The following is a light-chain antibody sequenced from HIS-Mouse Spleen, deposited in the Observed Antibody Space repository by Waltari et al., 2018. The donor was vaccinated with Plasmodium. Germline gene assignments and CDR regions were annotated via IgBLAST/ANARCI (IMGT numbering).Light chain of an antibody. J-gene: IGLJ3*02. CDR1: SSDVGSYNL. CDR2: EGS. V-gene: IGLV2-23*01. Sequence: QSALTQPASVSGSPGQSITISCTGTSSDVGSYNLVSWYQQHPGKAPKLMIYEGSKRPAGVSNRFSGSKSGNTASVTISGLQAEDEADYYCCSYAGSSTNWVFGGGTKLTVL. CDR3: CSYAGSSTNWV.